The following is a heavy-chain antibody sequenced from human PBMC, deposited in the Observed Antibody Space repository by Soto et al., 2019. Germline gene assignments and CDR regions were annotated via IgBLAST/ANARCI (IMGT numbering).Heavy chain of an antibody. CDR3: ARWGRYYSESTESD. J-gene: IGHJ4*02. V-gene: IGHV3-21*01. CDR1: GFNFNTYT. D-gene: IGHD3-22*01. Sequence: EVQLVESGGGLVKPGESLRLSCVASGFNFNTYTMSWVRQAPGKGLEWVSSISSKSAYIYYADSVEGRFTVSRDNAKTSLYLQMTALRADDTAVYYCARWGRYYSESTESDWGQGTLVTVSS. CDR2: ISSKSAYI.